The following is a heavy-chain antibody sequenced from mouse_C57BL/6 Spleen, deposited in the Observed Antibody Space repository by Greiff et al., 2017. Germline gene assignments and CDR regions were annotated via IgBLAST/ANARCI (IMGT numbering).Heavy chain of an antibody. CDR2: IRSGGST. J-gene: IGHJ4*01. V-gene: IGHV2-2*01. D-gene: IGHD1-1*01. CDR3: ASYNTAVVVDALDY. Sequence: VQLQQSGPGLVQPSQSLSITCTVSGFSLTSYGVHWVRQSPGKGLEWLGVIRSGGSTDCNAAFISRLSISKDNSNGHVFFKMTSLQADDPTIYYCASYNTAVVVDALDYWGQGTSVTVSS. CDR1: GFSLTSYG.